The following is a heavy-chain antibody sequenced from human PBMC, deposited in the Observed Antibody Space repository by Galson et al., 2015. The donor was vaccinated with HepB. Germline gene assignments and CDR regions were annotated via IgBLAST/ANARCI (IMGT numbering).Heavy chain of an antibody. Sequence: SLRLSCAASGFTFDDYTMHWVRQAPGKGLEWVSLLSWDGGRRNYADSVKGRFTIPRDNSKNSLYLQMHSLRTEDTALYYCAKDGVAHYYGSGSSPDWYFDLWGRGTLVTVSS. CDR3: AKDGVAHYYGSGSSPDWYFDL. CDR1: GFTFDDYT. D-gene: IGHD3-10*01. J-gene: IGHJ2*01. CDR2: LSWDGGRR. V-gene: IGHV3-43*01.